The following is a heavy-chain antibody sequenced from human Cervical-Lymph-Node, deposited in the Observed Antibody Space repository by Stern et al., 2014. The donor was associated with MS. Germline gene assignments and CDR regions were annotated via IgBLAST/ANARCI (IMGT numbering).Heavy chain of an antibody. CDR2: INPNSGGA. CDR1: GYTFTDYY. CDR3: ARGGSVTIFGVPGTGGY. V-gene: IGHV1-2*06. J-gene: IGHJ4*02. Sequence: QMQLVQSGAEVKEPGASVKVSCRTSGYTFTDYYIHWVRQAPGQGLEWMGQINPNSGGANSARKFQGRVTMTRDTSISTAYMEVSSLSSDDTAVYYCARGGSVTIFGVPGTGGYWGQGTLVTVSS. D-gene: IGHD3-3*01.